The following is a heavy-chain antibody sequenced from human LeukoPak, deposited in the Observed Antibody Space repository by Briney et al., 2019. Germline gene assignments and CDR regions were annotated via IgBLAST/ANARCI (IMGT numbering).Heavy chain of an antibody. J-gene: IGHJ6*02. V-gene: IGHV1-46*01. CDR1: GYPFTNYA. Sequence: GASVKVSCKASGYPFTNYAVHWVRQAPGPGLEWMGRVYPKSGVTLLAQRFQGSVIITSATSTTTLYMELSSLRSDATAIYYCAREALSADYGLDVWGQGTPVTVSS. CDR3: AREALSADYGLDV. CDR2: VYPKSGVT.